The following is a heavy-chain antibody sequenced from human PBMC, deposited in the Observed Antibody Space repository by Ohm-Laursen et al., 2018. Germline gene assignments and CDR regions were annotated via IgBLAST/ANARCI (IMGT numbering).Heavy chain of an antibody. V-gene: IGHV4-59*01. CDR1: GGSISSYY. J-gene: IGHJ4*02. Sequence: GPLSLTCTVSGGSISSYYWSWIRQPPGKGLEWIGHLYYRGSTNYNPSLKSRVTISVDTSKNQFSLKLSSVTSADTAVYYCSRDRYDILTGYTFGIDYWGQGTLVTVSS. D-gene: IGHD3-9*01. CDR2: LYYRGST. CDR3: SRDRYDILTGYTFGIDY.